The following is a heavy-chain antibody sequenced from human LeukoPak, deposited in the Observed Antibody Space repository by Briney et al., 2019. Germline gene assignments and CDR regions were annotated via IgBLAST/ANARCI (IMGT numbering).Heavy chain of an antibody. CDR3: AKRGVVIRVILVGFHKEAYYFDS. D-gene: IGHD3-22*01. Sequence: GGSLRLFCTVSGFTLSNYGMSWVRQAPGKGLEWVAGISGSGGSTTYADSVKGRFTISRDNPKNTLYLQMNSLRAEDTAVYFCAKRGVVIRVILVGFHKEAYYFDSWGQGALVIVSS. V-gene: IGHV3-23*01. CDR2: ISGSGGST. CDR1: GFTLSNYG. J-gene: IGHJ4*02.